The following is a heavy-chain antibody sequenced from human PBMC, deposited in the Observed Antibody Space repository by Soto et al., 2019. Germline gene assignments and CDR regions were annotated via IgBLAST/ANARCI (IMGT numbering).Heavy chain of an antibody. CDR2: INTDGSGT. CDR3: ARGLYSGWHYFDY. Sequence: GGSLRLSCAASGFTFSSDWMHWVRQAPGKGLVWVSRINTDGSGTTYADSVKGRFTISRDNAKNTLYLQMNSLRAEDTAVYYCARGLYSGWHYFDYWGQGTLVTVSS. V-gene: IGHV3-74*01. CDR1: GFTFSSDW. D-gene: IGHD5-12*01. J-gene: IGHJ4*02.